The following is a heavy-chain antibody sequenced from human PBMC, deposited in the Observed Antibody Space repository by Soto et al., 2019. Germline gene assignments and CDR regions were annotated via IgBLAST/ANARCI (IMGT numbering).Heavy chain of an antibody. CDR1: GFTFSSYW. CDR3: ARDFQPNYGSSWAHH. V-gene: IGHV3-7*01. Sequence: GGSLRLSCTGSGFTFSSYWMSWVRQAPGKGLKWVANIKEDGSEKNYVDSVQGQFTISRDNAKNILYLQMNSLRADDTAVYYCARDFQPNYGSSWAHHWGQGALVTVSS. D-gene: IGHD6-13*01. CDR2: IKEDGSEK. J-gene: IGHJ5*02.